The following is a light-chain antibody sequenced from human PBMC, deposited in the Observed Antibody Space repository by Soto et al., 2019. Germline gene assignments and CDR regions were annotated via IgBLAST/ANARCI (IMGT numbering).Light chain of an antibody. CDR2: DAS. CDR1: QSVSSY. V-gene: IGKV3-11*01. J-gene: IGKJ5*01. Sequence: EIVLTQSPATLSLSPVERATLSCRASQSVSSYLAWYQQKPGQAPRLLIYDASNRATGIPARSSGSGSGTDFTLTISSLEPEDFAVYYCQQRSNWPLITFGQGTRLEIK. CDR3: QQRSNWPLIT.